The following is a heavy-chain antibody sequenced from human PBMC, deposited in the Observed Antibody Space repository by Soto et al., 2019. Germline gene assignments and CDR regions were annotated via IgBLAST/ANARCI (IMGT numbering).Heavy chain of an antibody. CDR3: TTRGPYCSSTSCYGLRGHNWFDP. CDR2: IKSKTDGGTT. J-gene: IGHJ5*02. V-gene: IGHV3-15*01. D-gene: IGHD2-2*01. CDR1: GFTFSNAW. Sequence: GSLRLSCAASGFTFSNAWMSWVRQAPGKGLEWVGRIKSKTDGGTTDYAAPVKGRFTISRDDSKNTLYLQMNSLKTEDTAVYYCTTRGPYCSSTSCYGLRGHNWFDPWGQGTLVTVSS.